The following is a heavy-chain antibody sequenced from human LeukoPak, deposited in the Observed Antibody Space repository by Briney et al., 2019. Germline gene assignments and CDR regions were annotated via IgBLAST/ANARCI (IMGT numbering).Heavy chain of an antibody. J-gene: IGHJ4*02. CDR3: ATRPGGYCSSTSCYVVDY. CDR1: GGSFSGYY. V-gene: IGHV4-34*01. D-gene: IGHD2-2*01. CDR2: INHSGST. Sequence: SETLSLTCAVYGGSFSGYYWSWIRQPPGKGLEWIGEINHSGSTNYNPSLKSRVTISVDTSKNQFSLKLSSVTAADTAVYYCATRPGGYCSSTSCYVVDYWGQGTLVAVSS.